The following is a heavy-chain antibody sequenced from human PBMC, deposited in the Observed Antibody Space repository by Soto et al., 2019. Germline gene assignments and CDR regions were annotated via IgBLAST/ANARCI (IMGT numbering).Heavy chain of an antibody. CDR2: ISSSSSYI. D-gene: IGHD2-2*01. CDR1: GFTFSSYS. J-gene: IGHJ4*02. V-gene: IGHV3-21*01. Sequence: GGSLRLSCATSGFTFSSYSMNWVRQAPGKGLEWVSSISSSSSYIYYADSVKGRFTISRDNAKNSLYLQMNSLRAEDTAVYYCASGIVVPAASDYWGQGTLVTVSP. CDR3: ASGIVVPAASDY.